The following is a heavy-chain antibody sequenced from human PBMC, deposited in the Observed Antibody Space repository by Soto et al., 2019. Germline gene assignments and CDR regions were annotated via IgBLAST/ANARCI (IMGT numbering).Heavy chain of an antibody. CDR1: GFTFSTYA. J-gene: IGHJ6*02. Sequence: EVQLLESGGGLVQPGGSLRLSCAASGFTFSTYAMSWVRQAPGKALEWVSGIDDSGVSTYYADSVKGRLTISRDNSKNTLYLQMGILRAEDTAVYYCVKGQSSSWSQTGGMDVWGQGTTVTVSS. CDR3: VKGQSSSWSQTGGMDV. CDR2: IDDSGVST. V-gene: IGHV3-23*01. D-gene: IGHD6-6*01.